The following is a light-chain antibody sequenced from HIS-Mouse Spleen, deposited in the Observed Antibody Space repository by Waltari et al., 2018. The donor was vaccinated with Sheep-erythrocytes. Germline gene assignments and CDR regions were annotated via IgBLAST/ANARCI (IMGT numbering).Light chain of an antibody. V-gene: IGKV3-11*01. CDR2: DAS. CDR3: QQRSNWYT. Sequence: EIVLTQSPASLSLSLGERSTLSCRASQSVSSYLAWYQQTPGQAPRLLIYDASNRATGIPARFSGSGSGTDFTLTISSLEPEDFAVYYCQQRSNWYTFGQGTKLEIK. J-gene: IGKJ2*01. CDR1: QSVSSY.